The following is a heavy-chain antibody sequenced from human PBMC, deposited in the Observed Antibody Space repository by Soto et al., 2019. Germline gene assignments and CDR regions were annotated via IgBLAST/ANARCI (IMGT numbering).Heavy chain of an antibody. CDR2: TYYTGDT. CDR3: ARWTDDGVKGLRGFDL. D-gene: IGHD3-3*01. CDR1: GVSVRSSY. Sequence: QVQLQESGPGLVKPSETLSLICDVSGVSVRSSYWNWIRQSPGKGLVWSGSTYYTGDTVYNPSLMTVLALPAQTTRRQGSLNFCAVPAADTAVYYWARWTDDGVKGLRGFDLWGTGTMVTISS. V-gene: IGHV4-59*02. J-gene: IGHJ3*01.